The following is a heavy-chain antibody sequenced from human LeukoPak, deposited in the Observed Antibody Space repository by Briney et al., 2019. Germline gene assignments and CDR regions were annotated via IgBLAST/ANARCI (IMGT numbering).Heavy chain of an antibody. CDR1: GFTFSSYA. D-gene: IGHD5-18*01. J-gene: IGHJ6*03. CDR2: INGSGGST. Sequence: SGGSLRLSCAASGFTFSSYAMSWVRQAPGKGLEWVSAINGSGGSTYYADSVKGRFTISRDNSKNTLYLQMNSLRAEDTAVYYCASDTAMVIYYYYYMDVWGKGTTVTVSS. V-gene: IGHV3-23*01. CDR3: ASDTAMVIYYYYYMDV.